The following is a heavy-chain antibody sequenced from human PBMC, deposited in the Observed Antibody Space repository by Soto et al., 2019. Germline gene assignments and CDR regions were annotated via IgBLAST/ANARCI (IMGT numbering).Heavy chain of an antibody. V-gene: IGHV1-18*04. Sequence: ASVKVSCKASGYTFTSYGISWVRQAPGQGLEWMGWISAYNGNTNYAQKLQGRVTMTTDTSTSTAYMELRSLRSDDTAVYYCARGYGYDSSGYYLFDYWGQGTLVTVSS. J-gene: IGHJ4*02. CDR2: ISAYNGNT. CDR1: GYTFTSYG. D-gene: IGHD3-22*01. CDR3: ARGYGYDSSGYYLFDY.